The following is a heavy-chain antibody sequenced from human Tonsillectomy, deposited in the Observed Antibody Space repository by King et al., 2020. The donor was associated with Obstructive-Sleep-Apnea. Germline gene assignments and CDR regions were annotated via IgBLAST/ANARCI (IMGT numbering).Heavy chain of an antibody. D-gene: IGHD3-22*01. V-gene: IGHV1-8*01. Sequence: QVQLVESGAEVKKPGASVKVSCKASGYAFATYAFNNFDVHWVRQGAGQGLEWVGRMSPKSANTDYAQKFQGRVTLTRDIFADTTSMELSSLRSEDTALYFCAFCVRDYRDYSGYCSFDYWGQGTPVIVSS. CDR1: GYAFATYAFNNFD. CDR2: MSPKSANT. CDR3: AFCVRDYRDYSGYCSFDY. J-gene: IGHJ4*02.